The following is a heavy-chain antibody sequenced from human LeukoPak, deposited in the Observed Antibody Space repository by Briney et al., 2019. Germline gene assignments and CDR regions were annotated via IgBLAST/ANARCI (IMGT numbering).Heavy chain of an antibody. D-gene: IGHD6-6*01. V-gene: IGHV3-21*01. J-gene: IGHJ3*02. CDR1: GFTFSSYS. CDR2: ISSSSSYI. Sequence: GGSLRLSCAASGFTFSSYSMNWVRQAPRKGLEWVSSISSSSSYIYYADSVKGRFTISRDNAKNSLYLQMISLRAEDTAVYYCARVARTAFDIWGQGTMVTVSS. CDR3: ARVARTAFDI.